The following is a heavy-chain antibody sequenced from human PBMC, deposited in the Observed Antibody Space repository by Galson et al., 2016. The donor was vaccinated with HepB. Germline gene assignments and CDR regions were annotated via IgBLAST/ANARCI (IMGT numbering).Heavy chain of an antibody. J-gene: IGHJ4*02. D-gene: IGHD2-15*01. CDR3: ARHEWGYCSVGSCHAFDY. Sequence: QSGAEVKKPGESLRISCKGSGYSFTNYWISWVRQMPGKGLEWMGRIDPSDSYTNYSTSLQGHVTISANRSISTAYLQWSRLYASDTALYYCARHEWGYCSVGSCHAFDYLGQGSLVTVSS. CDR2: IDPSDSYT. CDR1: GYSFTNYW. V-gene: IGHV5-10-1*01.